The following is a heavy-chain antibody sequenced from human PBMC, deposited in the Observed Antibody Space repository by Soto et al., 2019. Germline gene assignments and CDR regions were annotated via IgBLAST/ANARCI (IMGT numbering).Heavy chain of an antibody. CDR2: VYNSGST. Sequence: PSETLSLTCTVSGGSISSNYWTWIRQPPGKGLEWIGYVYNSGSTNYNPSLKSRVTISEDTSKSQFSLKVNSMTAADTAVYYCARYRREAVAGYTLDDWGQGILVTVSS. D-gene: IGHD6-13*01. V-gene: IGHV4-59*01. J-gene: IGHJ4*02. CDR1: GGSISSNY. CDR3: ARYRREAVAGYTLDD.